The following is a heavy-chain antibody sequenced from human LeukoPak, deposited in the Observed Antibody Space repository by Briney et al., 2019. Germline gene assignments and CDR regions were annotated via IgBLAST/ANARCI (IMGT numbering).Heavy chain of an antibody. V-gene: IGHV4-59*08. CDR2: IYYSGST. CDR3: ARQREYCSGVSCYSDVFDI. Sequence: SETLSLTCTVSGGSISNYYWSWIRQPPGKGLECIGYIYYSGSTNYNPSLKSRVTISVDTSKNQFSLGLSSVTAADTAVYYCARQREYCSGVSCYSDVFDIWGQGTMVTVSS. CDR1: GGSISNYY. J-gene: IGHJ3*02. D-gene: IGHD2-15*01.